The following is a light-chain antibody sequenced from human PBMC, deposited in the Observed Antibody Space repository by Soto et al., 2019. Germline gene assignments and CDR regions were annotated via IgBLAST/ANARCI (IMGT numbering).Light chain of an antibody. CDR3: QQYDSYSLT. CDR2: KAS. Sequence: DVQMTQSPSTLSASVGDTITIICRASQSVSRWVAWYQQKPGKAPKLLIYKASSLESGIPSRFSGSGSGTELTLTITSLQPDDFATYYCQQYDSYSLTFGPGTTVDIK. CDR1: QSVSRW. J-gene: IGKJ3*01. V-gene: IGKV1-5*03.